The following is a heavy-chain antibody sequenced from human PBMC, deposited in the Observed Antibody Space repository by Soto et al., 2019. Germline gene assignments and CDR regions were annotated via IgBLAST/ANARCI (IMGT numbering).Heavy chain of an antibody. D-gene: IGHD2-15*01. J-gene: IGHJ5*02. Sequence: PGGSLRLSCAASQFTFSSSAMSWIRQVPGKGLEWVSSISGGSGYVYYADSVKGRFSISRDNAKNSLYLQMNSLRAEDTAVYYCARGATAALAWGQGTLVTVSS. CDR3: ARGATAALA. CDR1: QFTFSSSA. V-gene: IGHV3-21*01. CDR2: ISGGSGYV.